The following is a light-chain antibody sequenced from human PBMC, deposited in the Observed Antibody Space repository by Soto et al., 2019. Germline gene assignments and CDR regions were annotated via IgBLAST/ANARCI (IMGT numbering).Light chain of an antibody. V-gene: IGLV2-11*01. CDR1: SSDVGGYNF. J-gene: IGLJ2*01. CDR3: CSYAGSYTWI. CDR2: DVS. Sequence: QSALTQPRSVSGSPGQSVTISCTGTSSDVGGYNFVSWYQQLPGKAPKLMIYDVSKRPSGVPDRFSGSKPGSTASLTISGLQAEDEADYYCCSYAGSYTWIFGGGTKLTVL.